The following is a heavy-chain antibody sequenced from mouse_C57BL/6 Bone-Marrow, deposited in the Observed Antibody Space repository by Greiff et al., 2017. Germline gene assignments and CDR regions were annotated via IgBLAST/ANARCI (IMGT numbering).Heavy chain of an antibody. D-gene: IGHD1-1*01. CDR3: STTVGGWYFDV. CDR2: IDPENGDT. Sequence: EVQLQQPGAELVRPGASVKLSCTASGFNIKDDYMHWVKQRPERGLEWIGWIDPENGDTEYASKFQGKATITADTSSNTAYLQLSSLTSEDTAVYYCSTTVGGWYFDVWGTGTTVTVAS. CDR1: GFNIKDDY. V-gene: IGHV14-4*01. J-gene: IGHJ1*03.